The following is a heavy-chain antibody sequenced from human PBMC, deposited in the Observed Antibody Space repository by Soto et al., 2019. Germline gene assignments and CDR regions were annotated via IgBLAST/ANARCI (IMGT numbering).Heavy chain of an antibody. D-gene: IGHD3-10*01. CDR3: ARDEPDSGGYYYYYYMDV. CDR2: ISSSSSTI. J-gene: IGHJ6*03. CDR1: GFTFSSYS. V-gene: IGHV3-48*01. Sequence: GGSLRLSCAASGFTFSSYSMNWVRQAPGKGLEWASYISSSSSTIYYADSVKGRFTISRDNAKNSLYLQMNSLRAEDTAVYYCARDEPDSGGYYYYYYMDVWGKGTTVTVSS.